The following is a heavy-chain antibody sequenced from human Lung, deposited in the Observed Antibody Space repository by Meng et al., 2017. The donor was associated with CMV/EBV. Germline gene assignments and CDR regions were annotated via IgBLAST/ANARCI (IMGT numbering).Heavy chain of an antibody. D-gene: IGHD3-10*01. J-gene: IGHJ4*02. CDR2: IYPGDSDT. Sequence: XVSCKGSGYSFSSYWIDWVRQMPGKGLEWMGIIYPGDSDTTYSPSFQGQVTISADKSISTAYLQWSSLKASDTAMYYCARTMGPAPFDYWGQGTLVTFSS. CDR3: ARTMGPAPFDY. V-gene: IGHV5-51*01. CDR1: GYSFSSYW.